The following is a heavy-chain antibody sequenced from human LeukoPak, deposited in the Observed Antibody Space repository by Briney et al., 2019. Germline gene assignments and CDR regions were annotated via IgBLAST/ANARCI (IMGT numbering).Heavy chain of an antibody. D-gene: IGHD3-9*01. CDR2: IGFAGDT. CDR1: GFTFSTYD. CDR3: ARGNILTGYEY. J-gene: IGHJ4*02. Sequence: GGSLRLSCAASGFTFSTYDMHWVRQATGKGLEWVSAIGFAGDTYYSGSVKGRFTISRENDKNFLYLQMNSLRAGDTAVYYCARGNILTGYEYWGQGTLVTVSS. V-gene: IGHV3-13*04.